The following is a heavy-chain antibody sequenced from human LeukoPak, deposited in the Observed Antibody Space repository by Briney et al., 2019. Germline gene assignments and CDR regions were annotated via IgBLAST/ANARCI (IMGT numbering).Heavy chain of an antibody. V-gene: IGHV1-2*02. CDR3: ARGGWVSYGFHDAFDI. D-gene: IGHD5-18*01. CDR1: GYTFTGYY. Sequence: ASVKVSCKASGYTFTGYYMHWVRQAPGQGLEWMGWINPNSGGTNYAQKFQGRVTMTRDTSISTAYMELSRLRSDDTAVYYCARGGWVSYGFHDAFDIWGQGTMVTASS. CDR2: INPNSGGT. J-gene: IGHJ3*02.